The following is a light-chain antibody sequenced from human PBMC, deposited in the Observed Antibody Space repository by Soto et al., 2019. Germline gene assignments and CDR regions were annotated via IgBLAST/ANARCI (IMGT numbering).Light chain of an antibody. V-gene: IGLV2-11*01. CDR3: CSYAGSPYV. CDR2: DVN. J-gene: IGLJ1*01. Sequence: SALTQPRSVTGSPRQSVTISRTGTSSDVGGYNYVSWYQQHPGKAPKLMIYDVNKRPSGVPDRFSGSKSGNTASLTITGLQAEDEADYYCCSYAGSPYVFGTGTKVTVL. CDR1: SSDVGGYNY.